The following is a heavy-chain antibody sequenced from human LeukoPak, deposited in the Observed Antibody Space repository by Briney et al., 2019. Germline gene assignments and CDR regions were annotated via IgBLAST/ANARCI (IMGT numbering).Heavy chain of an antibody. CDR1: GFTFSSYE. D-gene: IGHD6-13*01. CDR3: ARAGYSSSWYVPYGNGMDV. CDR2: ISSSGSTI. V-gene: IGHV3-48*03. Sequence: GGSLRLSCAASGFTFSSYEMNWVRQAPGKGLEWVSYISSSGSTIYYADSVKGRFTISRDNAKNSLYLQMNSLRAEDTAVYYCARAGYSSSWYVPYGNGMDVWGQGTTVTVSS. J-gene: IGHJ6*02.